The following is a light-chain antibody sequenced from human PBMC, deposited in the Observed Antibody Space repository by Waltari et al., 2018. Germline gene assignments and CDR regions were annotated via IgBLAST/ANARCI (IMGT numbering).Light chain of an antibody. CDR3: QQSYGTPPT. Sequence: DIQITQSPSSLSASVGDRVTITCRANQSINRYLHWYQQKPGKAPKLLLYAASSLQSGVPSRFSVSGSGTDFTLTISSLQPEDFATYYCQQSYGTPPTFGQGTKVEIK. V-gene: IGKV1-39*01. J-gene: IGKJ1*01. CDR1: QSINRY. CDR2: AAS.